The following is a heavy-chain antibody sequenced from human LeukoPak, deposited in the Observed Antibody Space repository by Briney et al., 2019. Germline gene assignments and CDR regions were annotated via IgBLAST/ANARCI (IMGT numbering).Heavy chain of an antibody. D-gene: IGHD6-19*01. CDR2: INHSGST. CDR1: GGSFSGYY. V-gene: IGHV4-34*01. CDR3: AKDETRRSGWYPPTDY. Sequence: SETLSLTCAVYGGSFSGYYWSWIRQPPGKGLEWIGEINHSGSTNYNPSLKSRVTISVDTSKNQFSLKLSSVTAADTAVYYCAKDETRRSGWYPPTDYWGQGTLVTVPS. J-gene: IGHJ4*02.